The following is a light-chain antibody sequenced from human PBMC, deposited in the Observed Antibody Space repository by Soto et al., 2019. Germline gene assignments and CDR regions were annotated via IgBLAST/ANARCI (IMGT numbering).Light chain of an antibody. Sequence: QSVLTQPPSASGSPGQSVTISCTGTKNDIGVYDFVSWYQHHPGKAPRLIIYEVVQRPSGVPDRFPGSKSGNTASLTVSGLQAADEADYFCKSYAGGNTYVFGSGTKVTVL. CDR2: EVV. CDR1: KNDIGVYDF. V-gene: IGLV2-8*01. J-gene: IGLJ1*01. CDR3: KSYAGGNTYV.